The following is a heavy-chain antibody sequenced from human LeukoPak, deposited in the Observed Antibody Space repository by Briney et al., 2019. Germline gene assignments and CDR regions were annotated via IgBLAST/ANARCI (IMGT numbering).Heavy chain of an antibody. D-gene: IGHD3-3*01. CDR2: INPSGGST. J-gene: IGHJ5*02. CDR1: GYTFTSYY. V-gene: IGHV1-46*03. CDR3: ARGITIFGVVIMFRDWFDP. Sequence: GASVKVSCKASGYTFTSYYMHWVRQAPGQGLEWMGIINPSGGSTSYAQKFQGRVTMTGDTSTSTVYMELSSLRSEDTAVYYCARGITIFGVVIMFRDWFDPWGQGTLVTVSS.